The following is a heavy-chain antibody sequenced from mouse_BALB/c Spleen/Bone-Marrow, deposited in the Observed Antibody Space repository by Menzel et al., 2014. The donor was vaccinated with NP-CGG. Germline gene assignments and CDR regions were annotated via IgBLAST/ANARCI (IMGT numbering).Heavy chain of an antibody. CDR3: ARGDHWYFDG. Sequence: VQLKESGGGLVQPGGSLKLSCAASGFDFSRYWVSWVRQAPGKGLEWIEEINPDSGTINYTPSLKDKFIISRDNAKNTLYLQRSKVRSEDTACYYCARGDHWYFDGWGAGTTVTVSS. CDR2: INPDSGTI. CDR1: GFDFSRYW. J-gene: IGHJ1*01. V-gene: IGHV4-1*02.